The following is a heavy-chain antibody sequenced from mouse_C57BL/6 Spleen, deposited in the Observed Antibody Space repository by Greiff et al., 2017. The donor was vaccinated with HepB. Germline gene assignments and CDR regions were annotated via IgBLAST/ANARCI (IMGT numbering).Heavy chain of an antibody. D-gene: IGHD2-12*01. J-gene: IGHJ4*01. V-gene: IGHV1-61*01. Sequence: QVQLQQPGAELVRPGSSVKLSCKASGYTFTSYWMDWVKQRPGQGLEWIGNIYPSDSETHYNQKFKDKDTLTVDKSSSTAYMQLSSLTSEDSAVYSCARIPACYSYYAMDYWGQGTSVTVSS. CDR3: ARIPACYSYYAMDY. CDR2: IYPSDSET. CDR1: GYTFTSYW.